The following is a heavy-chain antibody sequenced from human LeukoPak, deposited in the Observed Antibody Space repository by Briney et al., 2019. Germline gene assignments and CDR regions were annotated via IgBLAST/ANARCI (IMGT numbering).Heavy chain of an antibody. J-gene: IGHJ4*02. CDR3: ARAAVRAVIKALIMC. D-gene: IGHD2-21*01. V-gene: IGHV1-18*01. CDR2: IRAYKCDT. Sequence: ASVRVSCTASGYTFTNYGITWGRQAPGQGREWMGGIRAYKCDTKYAQKLQGRVTLTTDTSTSTAYMELRSLRSDDTAVYYCARAAVRAVIKALIMCWSQGTLVAVPS. CDR1: GYTFTNYG.